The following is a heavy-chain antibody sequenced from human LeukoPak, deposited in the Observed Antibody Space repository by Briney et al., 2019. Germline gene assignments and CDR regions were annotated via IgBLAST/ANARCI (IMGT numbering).Heavy chain of an antibody. CDR2: IIPILGIA. V-gene: IGHV1-69*04. D-gene: IGHD2-21*01. CDR3: ATQYCGGDCGWFDP. J-gene: IGHJ5*02. Sequence: SVKVSCKASGGTFSSYAISWVRQAPGQGLEWMGRIIPILGIANYAQKFQGRVTITADKSTSTAYMELSSLRSEDTAVYYCATQYCGGDCGWFDPWGQGTLVTVSS. CDR1: GGTFSSYA.